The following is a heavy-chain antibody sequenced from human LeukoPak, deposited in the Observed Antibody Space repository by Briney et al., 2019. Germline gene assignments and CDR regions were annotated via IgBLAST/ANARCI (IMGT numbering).Heavy chain of an antibody. V-gene: IGHV4-34*01. CDR1: GGSFSGYY. CDR3: ARLPQFDP. Sequence: PSETLSLTCAVYGGSFSGYYWSWIRQPPGKGLEWIGEINHSGSTNYNPSLKSRVTISVDTSKNQFSLKLSSVTAADTAVYYCARLPQFDPWGQGTLVTVSS. CDR2: INHSGST. J-gene: IGHJ5*02.